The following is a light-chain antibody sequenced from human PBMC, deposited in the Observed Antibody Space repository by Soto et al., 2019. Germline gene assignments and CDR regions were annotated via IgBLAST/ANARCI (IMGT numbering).Light chain of an antibody. CDR1: QSISSW. V-gene: IGKV1-5*01. CDR3: QQYNSYWT. Sequence: DIQMTQSPSTLSASVGDRVTITCRASQSISSWLAWYQQKPGKAPKILIYDASSLESGVPSRFSGSGSGTDFTLTISSLQPDDFATYYCQQYNSYWTLGQGTKVDI. CDR2: DAS. J-gene: IGKJ1*01.